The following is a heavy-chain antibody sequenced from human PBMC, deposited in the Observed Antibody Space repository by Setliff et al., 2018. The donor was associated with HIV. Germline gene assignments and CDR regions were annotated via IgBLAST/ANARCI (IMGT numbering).Heavy chain of an antibody. Sequence: VASVKVSCKASGYTFTKYGMHWVRQAPGQRLEWMGWINAANGSTEYSQKFQGRVTITRDTSANTAYMELSSLRSEDTAVYYCASDRGDTMILVVTTGAFDIWGQGTMVTVSS. CDR3: ASDRGDTMILVVTTGAFDI. CDR2: INAANGST. CDR1: GYTFTKYG. V-gene: IGHV1-3*01. J-gene: IGHJ3*02. D-gene: IGHD3-22*01.